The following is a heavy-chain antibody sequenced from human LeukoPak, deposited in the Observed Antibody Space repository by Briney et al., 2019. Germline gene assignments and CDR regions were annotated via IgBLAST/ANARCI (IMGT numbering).Heavy chain of an antibody. CDR2: ISSSSSYI. J-gene: IGHJ4*02. V-gene: IGHV3-21*01. CDR3: ARVQRPPFDWLLYAGDY. CDR1: GFTFSSYS. D-gene: IGHD3-9*01. Sequence: GGSLRLSCAASGFTFSSYSMNWVRQAPGKGLEWVSSISSSSSYIYYADSVKGRFTISRDNAKNSLYLQMNSLRAEDTAVYYCARVQRPPFDWLLYAGDYWGQGTLVAVSS.